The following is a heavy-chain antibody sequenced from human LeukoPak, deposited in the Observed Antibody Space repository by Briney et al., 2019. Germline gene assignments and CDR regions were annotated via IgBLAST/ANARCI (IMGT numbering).Heavy chain of an antibody. CDR2: IGVSGGST. CDR1: GLTFRECA. J-gene: IGHJ1*01. V-gene: IGHV3-23*01. CDR3: AKGRVGTNGVLEH. D-gene: IGHD1-26*01. Sequence: PGGSLRLSCAASGLTFRECAMSRVRQVPGMGLEWVSTIGVSGGSTNYADSVRGRFTISRDNSKNTLYLQINSLSADDTAVYYCAKGRVGTNGVLEHWGQGTLVTVSS.